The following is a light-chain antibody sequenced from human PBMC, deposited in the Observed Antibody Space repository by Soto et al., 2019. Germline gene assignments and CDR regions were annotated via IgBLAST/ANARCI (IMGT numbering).Light chain of an antibody. V-gene: IGKV1-39*01. CDR1: QSIRTY. CDR2: GAS. Sequence: DIPMTQSPSSLSASVGDRVTITCRASQSIRTYVNWYQQKPGKAPNLLIYGASSLQSGVPSRFSGSGSGTDFTLTISSLQPDDFATYYCQQSFNTPRTFGQGTKVEIK. CDR3: QQSFNTPRT. J-gene: IGKJ1*01.